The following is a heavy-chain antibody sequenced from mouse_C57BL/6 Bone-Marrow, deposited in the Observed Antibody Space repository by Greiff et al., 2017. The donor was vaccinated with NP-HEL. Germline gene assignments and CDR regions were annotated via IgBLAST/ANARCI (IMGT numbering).Heavy chain of an antibody. CDR3: ARGFWGFGGLLDY. CDR2: INYDGSST. Sequence: DVMLVESEGGLVQPGSSMKLSCTASGFTFSDYYMAWVRQVPEKGLEWVANINYDGSSTYYLDSLKSRFIISRDNAKNILYLQMSSLKSEDTATYYCARGFWGFGGLLDYWGQGTTLTVSS. V-gene: IGHV5-16*01. D-gene: IGHD2-3*01. J-gene: IGHJ2*01. CDR1: GFTFSDYY.